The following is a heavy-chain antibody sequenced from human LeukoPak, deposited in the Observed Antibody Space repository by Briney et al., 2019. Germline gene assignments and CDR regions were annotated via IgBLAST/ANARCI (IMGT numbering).Heavy chain of an antibody. D-gene: IGHD6-19*01. CDR3: ARSVAGTGPEYFQH. CDR2: IYHSGST. CDR1: GGSISGSNW. J-gene: IGHJ1*01. Sequence: SETLSLTCAVSGGSISGSNWWSWVRQPPGKGLEWIGEIYHSGSTYYNPSLKSRVTISVDTSKNQFSLKLSSVTAADTAVYYCARSVAGTGPEYFQHWGQGTLVTVSS. V-gene: IGHV4-4*02.